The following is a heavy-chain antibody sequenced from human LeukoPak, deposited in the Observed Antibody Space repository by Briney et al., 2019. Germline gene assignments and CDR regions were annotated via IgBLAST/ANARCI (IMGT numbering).Heavy chain of an antibody. CDR3: ARDRGSSSWYGYWFDP. J-gene: IGHJ5*02. CDR2: ISAYNGNT. Sequence: ASVKVSCKASGYTFTGYYMHWVRQAPGQGLEWMGWISAYNGNTNYAQKLQGRVTMTTDTSTSTAYMELRSLRSDDTAVYYCARDRGSSSWYGYWFDPWGQGTLVTVSS. D-gene: IGHD6-13*01. V-gene: IGHV1-18*04. CDR1: GYTFTGYY.